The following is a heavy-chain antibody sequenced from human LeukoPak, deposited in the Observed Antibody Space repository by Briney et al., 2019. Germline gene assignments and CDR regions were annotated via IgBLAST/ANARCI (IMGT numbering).Heavy chain of an antibody. D-gene: IGHD4/OR15-4a*01. V-gene: IGHV4-34*01. J-gene: IGHJ4*02. CDR1: GGSFSGEY. Sequence: RAAHTLSPTCAVDGGSFSGEYWSWISQHPGNGLEWIGVINHSGSTNYNPSLKSRVTISVATSKNQFSLKLSSVTAADTAVYYCATYGGSDYWGQGTLVTVSS. CDR3: ATYGGSDY. CDR2: INHSGST.